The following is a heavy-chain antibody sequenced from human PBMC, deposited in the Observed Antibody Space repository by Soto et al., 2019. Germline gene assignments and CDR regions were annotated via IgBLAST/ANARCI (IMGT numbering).Heavy chain of an antibody. CDR2: IIPIFGTA. D-gene: IGHD2-2*01. V-gene: IGHV1-69*01. CDR3: AGEYCSSTSCSYYYYGMDV. Sequence: SVKVSCKASGGTLISYAISWVRQAPGQGLEWMGGIIPIFGTANYAQKFQGRVTITADESTSTAYMELSSLRSEDTAVYYCAGEYCSSTSCSYYYYGMDVWGQGTTVTVSS. CDR1: GGTLISYA. J-gene: IGHJ6*02.